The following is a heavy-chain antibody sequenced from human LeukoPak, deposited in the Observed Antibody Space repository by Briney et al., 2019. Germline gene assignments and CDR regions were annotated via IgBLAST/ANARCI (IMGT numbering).Heavy chain of an antibody. CDR2: ISGSGDDT. J-gene: IGHJ4*02. CDR1: GFTFSSYW. D-gene: IGHD2-2*01. CDR3: AKERQHSC. V-gene: IGHV3-23*01. Sequence: TGGSLRLSCAASGFTFSSYWMHWVRQAPGKGLEWVSTISGSGDDTWYADSVKGRFTISRDNSKNTLYLEMNSLRAEDTAIYYCAKERQHSCWGRGTLVTVSS.